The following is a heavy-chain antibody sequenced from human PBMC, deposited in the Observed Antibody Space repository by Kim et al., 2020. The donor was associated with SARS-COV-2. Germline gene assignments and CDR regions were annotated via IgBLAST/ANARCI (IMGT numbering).Heavy chain of an antibody. D-gene: IGHD2-2*01. Sequence: SADSVGGRFTTSRDNPKSTVYLQMNSLRAEDTAVYYCAGICGTTSCSDDYWGQGTLVTVSS. V-gene: IGHV3-23*01. CDR3: AGICGTTSCSDDY. J-gene: IGHJ4*02.